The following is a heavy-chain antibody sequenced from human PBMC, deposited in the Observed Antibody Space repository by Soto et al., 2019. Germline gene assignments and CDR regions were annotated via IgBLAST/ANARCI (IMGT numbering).Heavy chain of an antibody. CDR1: GFTFSNAW. V-gene: IGHV3-15*07. J-gene: IGHJ4*02. CDR2: IKSKTDGGTT. D-gene: IGHD3-22*01. CDR3: TTHGYDSSGYYRGY. Sequence: GGSQILSCAASGFTFSNAWMNWVRQAPGKGLEWVGRIKSKTDGGTTDYAAPVKGRFTISRDDSKNTLYLQMNSLKTEDTAVYYCTTHGYDSSGYYRGYWGQGTLVTVSS.